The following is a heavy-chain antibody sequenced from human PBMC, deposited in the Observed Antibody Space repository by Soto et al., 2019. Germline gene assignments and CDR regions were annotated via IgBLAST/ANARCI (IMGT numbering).Heavy chain of an antibody. CDR1: GDFISSGGYY. J-gene: IGHJ3*02. V-gene: IGHV4-31*03. D-gene: IGHD2-2*02. CDR2: IYYRGST. CDR3: ARDRRQYLAPGAFEI. Sequence: QVQLQESGPGLVKPSQTLSLTCTVSGDFISSGGYYWSWIRHHPGKGLEWIGYIYYRGSTTYNPSLKSRVSISVDTSKNQFSVKLSSVTAADTAVYYCARDRRQYLAPGAFEIWGQGTTVIVSS.